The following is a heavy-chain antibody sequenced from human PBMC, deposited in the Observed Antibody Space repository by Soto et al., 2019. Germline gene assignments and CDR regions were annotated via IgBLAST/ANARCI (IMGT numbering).Heavy chain of an antibody. J-gene: IGHJ4*02. D-gene: IGHD6-19*01. V-gene: IGHV3-11*05. CDR1: GFTFSAVC. CDR3: ARDRGAVTGQYFDY. Sequence: PGGSLRLSCAASGFTFSAVCMSWIRQAPNKGLEYISYISSSGTSANYADSVKGRFTISRDNAKNSLYLQMNSLRAEDTAVYYCARDRGAVTGQYFDYWGQGALVTVSS. CDR2: ISSSGTSA.